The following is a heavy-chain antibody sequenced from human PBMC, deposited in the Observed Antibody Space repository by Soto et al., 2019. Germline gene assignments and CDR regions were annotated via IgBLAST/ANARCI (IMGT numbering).Heavy chain of an antibody. D-gene: IGHD3-16*02. Sequence: VSGPTLVNPTQTLTLTCTFSGFSLSTSGMCVSWIRQPPGKALEWLALIDWDDDKYYSTSLKTRLTISKDTSKNQVVLTMTNMDPVDTATYYCARTFMDYDYVWGSYRPPFGMDVWGQGTTVTVSS. CDR3: ARTFMDYDYVWGSYRPPFGMDV. CDR1: GFSLSTSGMC. J-gene: IGHJ6*02. CDR2: IDWDDDK. V-gene: IGHV2-70*01.